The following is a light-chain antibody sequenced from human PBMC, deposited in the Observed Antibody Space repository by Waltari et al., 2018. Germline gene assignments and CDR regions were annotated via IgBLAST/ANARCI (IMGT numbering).Light chain of an antibody. CDR1: SSDVGGFDY. Sequence: QSALTQPPSASGSPGQSVTISCTGTSSDVGGFDYVSWYQQHPGKVPRLMIYEVSKRPSGVPDRFSGSKSGNTASLTVSGLQVEDEADYYCSSFAGSSQMLFGGGTKLTV. CDR2: EVS. V-gene: IGLV2-8*01. CDR3: SSFAGSSQML. J-gene: IGLJ2*01.